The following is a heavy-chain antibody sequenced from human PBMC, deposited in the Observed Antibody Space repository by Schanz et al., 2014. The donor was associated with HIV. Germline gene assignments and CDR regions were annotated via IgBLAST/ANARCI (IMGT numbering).Heavy chain of an antibody. CDR2: ISYDGNDK. J-gene: IGHJ4*02. CDR3: AKASVTDYCDY. D-gene: IGHD4-17*01. V-gene: IGHV3-30*18. Sequence: VQLVESGGGVVQPGRSLRLSCAASGFTFIRDGMHWVRQAPGKGLEWVALISYDGNDKYYADSVKGRFTVSRDNSKNTLYLQMNNLRAEDTAVYFCAKASVTDYCDYWGQGTLVTVSS. CDR1: GFTFIRDG.